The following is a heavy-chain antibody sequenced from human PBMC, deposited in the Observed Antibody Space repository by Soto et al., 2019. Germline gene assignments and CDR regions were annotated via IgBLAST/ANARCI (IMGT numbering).Heavy chain of an antibody. CDR2: ITSSGSTI. D-gene: IGHD6-19*01. J-gene: IGHJ4*02. CDR3: ARENEQWVDADN. Sequence: GGSLRLSCAASGFTFSDYYMSWIRQAPGKGLEWVSYITSSGSTIYYADSVKGRFTISRDNAKNSLYLQMNSLRAEDTAVYYCARENEQWVDADNWGQGPLVTVSS. CDR1: GFTFSDYY. V-gene: IGHV3-11*01.